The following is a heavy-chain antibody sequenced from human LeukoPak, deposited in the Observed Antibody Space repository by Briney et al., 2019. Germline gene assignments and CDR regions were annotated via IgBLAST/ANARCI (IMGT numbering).Heavy chain of an antibody. J-gene: IGHJ3*01. V-gene: IGHV1-18*01. CDR1: GCAFTSYS. Sequence: ASVKVSCKATGCAFTSYSISLVRQAPGQGLEWMGGIRAYNGNTNHAQKFQGRVTMTTDTSTSTIYMELGSLRSDDTAVYYCARDRGNGYYSVIDAFAFWGQWTMVTVSS. CDR3: ARDRGNGYYSVIDAFAF. D-gene: IGHD3-22*01. CDR2: IRAYNGNT.